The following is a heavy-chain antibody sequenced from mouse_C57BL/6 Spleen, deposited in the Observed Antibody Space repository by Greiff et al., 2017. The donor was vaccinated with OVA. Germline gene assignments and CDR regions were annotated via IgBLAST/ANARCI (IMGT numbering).Heavy chain of an antibody. CDR1: GYTFTSYW. CDR2: IYPGNSDT. J-gene: IGHJ2*01. V-gene: IGHV1-5*01. CDR3: ARYYDYDKRGYYFGY. D-gene: IGHD2-4*01. Sequence: EVQLQQSGTVLARPGASVKMSCTTSGYTFTSYWMHWVKQRPGQGLEWIGAIYPGNSDTRYNQKFKGKAKLTAVTSASTAYMELSSLTNEDSAVYYCARYYDYDKRGYYFGYWGQGTTLTVSS.